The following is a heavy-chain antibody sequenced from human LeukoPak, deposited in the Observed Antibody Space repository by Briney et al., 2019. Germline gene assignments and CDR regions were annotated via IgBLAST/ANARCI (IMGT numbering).Heavy chain of an antibody. CDR1: GGSFSGYY. CDR3: AREGRIQLWP. CDR2: INHSGST. D-gene: IGHD5-18*01. J-gene: IGHJ5*02. Sequence: SETLSLTCAVYGGSFSGYYWSWIRQPPGKGLEWIGEINHSGSTNYNLSLKSRVTISVDTSKKQFSLKLSSVTAADTAVYYCAREGRIQLWPWGQGTLVTVSS. V-gene: IGHV4-34*01.